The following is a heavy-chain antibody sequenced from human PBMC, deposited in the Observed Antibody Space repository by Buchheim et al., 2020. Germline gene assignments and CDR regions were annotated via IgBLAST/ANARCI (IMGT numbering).Heavy chain of an antibody. D-gene: IGHD2-15*01. CDR1: GGSISSGGYY. V-gene: IGHV4-31*03. CDR3: ARGRPYRLGYCSGGSCSPRLTYYFDY. Sequence: QVQLQESGPGLVKPSQTLSLTCTVSGGSISSGGYYWSWIRQHPGKGLEWIGEINHSGSTNYNPSLKSRVTISVDTSKNQFSLKLSSVTAADTAVYYCARGRPYRLGYCSGGSCSPRLTYYFDYWGQGTL. J-gene: IGHJ4*02. CDR2: INHSGST.